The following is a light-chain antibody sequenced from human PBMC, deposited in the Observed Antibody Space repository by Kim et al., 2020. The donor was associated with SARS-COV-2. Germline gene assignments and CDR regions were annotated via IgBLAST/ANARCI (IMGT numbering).Light chain of an antibody. V-gene: IGKV1-5*01. J-gene: IGKJ2*01. CDR1: QNINSW. CDR3: QQYSTYSYS. Sequence: QLTQSPSTLSASVGDTVTITCRASQNINSWLAWYQQKPGKAPKFLIYDATDLRSGVPSRFRGRGSGTQFTLTISGLQPDDFATYYCQQYSTYSYSFGQGTKLRS. CDR2: DAT.